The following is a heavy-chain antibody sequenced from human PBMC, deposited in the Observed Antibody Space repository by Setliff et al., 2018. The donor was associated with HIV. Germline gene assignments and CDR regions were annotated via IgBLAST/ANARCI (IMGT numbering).Heavy chain of an antibody. CDR1: GFVFSNYA. CDR3: ASRVYYYDSNNFLREEGFDP. Sequence: GSLRLSCAASGFVFSNYAMNWVRQPPGKGLEWIGELSPSGTTRSNPSLQSRVTISLDTSNNQFSLNLTSVTAADTAVYYCASRVYYYDSNNFLREEGFDPWGQGTLVTVSS. D-gene: IGHD3-22*01. J-gene: IGHJ5*02. V-gene: IGHV4-34*01. CDR2: LSPSGTT.